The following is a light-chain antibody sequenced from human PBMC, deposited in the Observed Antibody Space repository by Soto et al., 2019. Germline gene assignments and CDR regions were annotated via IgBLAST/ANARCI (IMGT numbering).Light chain of an antibody. CDR1: SSDVGRYNY. J-gene: IGLJ3*02. CDR2: EVS. CDR3: AAWDDSLNGPV. V-gene: IGLV2-14*01. Sequence: QSALTQPASVSGSPGQSITISCTGTSSDVGRYNYVSWYQHHPGKAPKLMIYEVSNRPSGVSNRFSGSKSGNTASLTISGLQAEDEADYYCAAWDDSLNGPVFGGGTKLTVL.